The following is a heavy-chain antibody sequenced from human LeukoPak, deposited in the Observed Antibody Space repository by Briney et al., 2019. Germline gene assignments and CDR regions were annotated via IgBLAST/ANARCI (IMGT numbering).Heavy chain of an antibody. V-gene: IGHV3-53*01. CDR2: IYSGGST. CDR1: GFTVSSNY. J-gene: IGHJ4*02. D-gene: IGHD3-16*01. CDR3: AKDQNQYDLYYFDY. Sequence: GGSLRLSCAASGFTVSSNYMSWVRQAPGKGLEWVSTIYSGGSTYYADSVKGRFTISRHNSKNTLYLQMNSLRAEDTAIYYCAKDQNQYDLYYFDYWGQGTLVTVSS.